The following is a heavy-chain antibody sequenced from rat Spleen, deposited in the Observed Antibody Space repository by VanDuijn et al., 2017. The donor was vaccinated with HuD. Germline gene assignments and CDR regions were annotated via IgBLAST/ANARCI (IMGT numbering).Heavy chain of an antibody. CDR2: ISYDGSST. Sequence: EVQLVESDGGLVQPGRSLKVSCAASGFTFNDCYMAWVRQAPTKGLEWVATISYDGSSTYYRDSVKGRFTISRDNAKSTLYLQMDSLRSEDTASYYCTRHHYDGYYHGPVFGVMDAWGRGASVTVSS. V-gene: IGHV5-29*01. D-gene: IGHD1-12*03. CDR1: GFTFNDCY. CDR3: TRHHYDGYYHGPVFGVMDA. J-gene: IGHJ4*01.